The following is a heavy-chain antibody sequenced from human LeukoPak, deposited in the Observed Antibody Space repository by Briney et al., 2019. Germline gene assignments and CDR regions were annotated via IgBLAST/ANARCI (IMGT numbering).Heavy chain of an antibody. Sequence: GGSLRLSCAASGFTFSSYWMHWVRQAPGKGLVWVSRINSDGSSTSYADSVKGRFTISRDNAKNSLYLQMNSLRAEDTAVYYCARDGSLYDSSGYFPFDYWGQGTLVTVSS. CDR2: INSDGSST. D-gene: IGHD3-22*01. V-gene: IGHV3-74*01. CDR1: GFTFSSYW. CDR3: ARDGSLYDSSGYFPFDY. J-gene: IGHJ4*02.